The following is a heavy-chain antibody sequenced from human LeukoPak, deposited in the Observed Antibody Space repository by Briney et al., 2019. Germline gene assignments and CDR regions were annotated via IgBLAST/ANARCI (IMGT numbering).Heavy chain of an antibody. CDR3: ARGHLILGYCSGGSCYRRNWFDP. D-gene: IGHD2-15*01. V-gene: IGHV1-8*03. J-gene: IGHJ5*02. CDR2: MNPNSGNT. CDR1: GYTFTSYA. Sequence: GASVKVSCKASGYTFTSYAMNWVRQAPGQGLEWMGWMNPNSGNTGYAQKFQGRVTITRNTSISTAYMELSSLRSEDTAVYYCARGHLILGYCSGGSCYRRNWFDPWGQGTLVTVSS.